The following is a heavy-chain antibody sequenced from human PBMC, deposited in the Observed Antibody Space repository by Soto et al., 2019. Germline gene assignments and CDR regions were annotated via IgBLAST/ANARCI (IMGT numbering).Heavy chain of an antibody. CDR2: ISYDGSNK. CDR3: ARPEQQLAFSSFDY. V-gene: IGHV3-30-3*01. D-gene: IGHD6-13*01. J-gene: IGHJ4*02. Sequence: GGSLRLSCAASGFTFSSYAMHWVRQAPGKGLEWVAVISYDGSNKYYADSVKGRFTISRDNSKNTLYLQMNSLRAEDTAVYYCARPEQQLAFSSFDYWGQGTLVTVSS. CDR1: GFTFSSYA.